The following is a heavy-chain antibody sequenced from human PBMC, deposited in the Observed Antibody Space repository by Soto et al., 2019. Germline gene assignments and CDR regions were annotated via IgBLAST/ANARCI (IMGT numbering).Heavy chain of an antibody. CDR2: IYYSGST. V-gene: IGHV4-59*01. J-gene: IGHJ4*02. CDR3: AGTVDTAMGLLYYFDY. CDR1: GGSISSYY. D-gene: IGHD5-18*01. Sequence: PSETLSLTCTVSGGSISSYYWSWIRQPPGKGLEWIGYIYYSGSTNYNPSLKSRVTISVDTSKNQFSLKLSSVTAADTAVYYCAGTVDTAMGLLYYFDYWGQGTLVTVSS.